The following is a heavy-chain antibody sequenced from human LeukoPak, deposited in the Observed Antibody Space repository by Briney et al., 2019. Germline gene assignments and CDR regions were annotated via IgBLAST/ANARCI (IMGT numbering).Heavy chain of an antibody. CDR1: GFSVNNNY. D-gene: IGHD3-3*01. J-gene: IGHJ4*02. CDR3: AKESGYYHY. V-gene: IGHV3-53*01. Sequence: GGSLRLSCAASGFSVNNNYVNWVRQAPGKGLEWVSIIYGGGDTSYADSVKGRFTISRHNSKNTVYLQMNSLRAEDTAVYYCAKESGYYHYWGQGTQVTVSS. CDR2: IYGGGDT.